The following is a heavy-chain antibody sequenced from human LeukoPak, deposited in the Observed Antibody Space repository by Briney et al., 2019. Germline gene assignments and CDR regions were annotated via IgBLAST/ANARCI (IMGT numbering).Heavy chain of an antibody. CDR3: ASFYGSEASAYFYYMDV. CDR1: GGSIRSSRHY. Sequence: SETLSLTCIVSGGSIRSSRHYWGWIRQPPGKGLDWIGNIYYSGNTYYNPSLKSRVTITVDTSKNQFSLKLSPVTAADTAVYYCASFYGSEASAYFYYMDVWGRGTTVTVSS. D-gene: IGHD3-10*01. CDR2: IYYSGNT. V-gene: IGHV4-39*07. J-gene: IGHJ6*03.